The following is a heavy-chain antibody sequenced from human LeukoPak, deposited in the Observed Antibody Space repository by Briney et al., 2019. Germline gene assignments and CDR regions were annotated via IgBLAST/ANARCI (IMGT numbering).Heavy chain of an antibody. CDR2: ISYDGNNK. D-gene: IGHD2-21*01. CDR3: ARSTVATCCGGEDY. V-gene: IGHV3-30-3*01. J-gene: IGHJ4*02. CDR1: GFSFSTYA. Sequence: GGSLRVSCAASGFSFSTYAMNWVRQAPGKGLEWVAIISYDGNNKYYADSVKGRFTISRDNSKNTLYLQMDSLRTEDTAVYYCARSTVATCCGGEDYWGQGTLVTVSS.